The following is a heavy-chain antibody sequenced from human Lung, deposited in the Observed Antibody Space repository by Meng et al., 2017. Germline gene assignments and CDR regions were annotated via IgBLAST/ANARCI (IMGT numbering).Heavy chain of an antibody. CDR1: GGSFTDYY. Sequence: QGQVQKWGEGLLKPSETLSLTCVVSGGSFTDYYGSWIRQPPGKGLEWIGEINHSGSTNYNPSLESRATISVDTSQNNLSRKLSSVTAADSAVYYCARGPTTMAHDFDYWGQGTLVTVSS. D-gene: IGHD4-11*01. CDR3: ARGPTTMAHDFDY. V-gene: IGHV4-34*01. J-gene: IGHJ4*02. CDR2: INHSGST.